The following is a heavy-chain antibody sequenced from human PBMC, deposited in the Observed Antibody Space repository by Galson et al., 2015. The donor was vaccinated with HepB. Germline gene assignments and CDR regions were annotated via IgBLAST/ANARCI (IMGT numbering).Heavy chain of an antibody. CDR3: AREGYYYDSSGYPRGQSFDY. V-gene: IGHV4-39*07. CDR1: DGSISSSSYY. D-gene: IGHD3-22*01. J-gene: IGHJ4*02. Sequence: LSLTCTVSDGSISSSSYYWGWIRQPPGKGLEWIGSIYYSGSTYYNPSLKSRVTISVDTSKNQFSLKLSSVTAADTAVYYCAREGYYYDSSGYPRGQSFDYWGQGTLVTVSS. CDR2: IYYSGST.